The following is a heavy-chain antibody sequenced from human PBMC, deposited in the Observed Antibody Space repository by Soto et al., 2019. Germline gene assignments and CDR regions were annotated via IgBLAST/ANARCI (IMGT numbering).Heavy chain of an antibody. CDR2: IYSGGST. CDR3: ARDSLVTTTSLSYYGMDV. J-gene: IGHJ6*02. CDR1: GFTVSSNY. D-gene: IGHD4-4*01. Sequence: PGGSLRLSCAASGFTVSSNYMSWVRQAPGKGLEWVSVIYSGGSTYYADSVKGRFTISRDNSKNTLYLQMNSLRAEDTAVYYCARDSLVTTTSLSYYGMDVWGQGTTVTVSS. V-gene: IGHV3-53*01.